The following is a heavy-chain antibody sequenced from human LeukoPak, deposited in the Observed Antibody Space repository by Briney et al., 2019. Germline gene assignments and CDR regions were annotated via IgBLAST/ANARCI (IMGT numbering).Heavy chain of an antibody. Sequence: PGGSLRLSCAASGFTFSSYAMSWVRQAPGKGLEWVSAISGSGGSTYYADSVKGRFTISGDNSKNTLYLQMNSLRAEDTAVYYCAKIYCGGDCYSYYYYGMDVWGQGTTVTVSS. CDR1: GFTFSSYA. J-gene: IGHJ6*02. CDR2: ISGSGGST. V-gene: IGHV3-23*01. D-gene: IGHD2-21*02. CDR3: AKIYCGGDCYSYYYYGMDV.